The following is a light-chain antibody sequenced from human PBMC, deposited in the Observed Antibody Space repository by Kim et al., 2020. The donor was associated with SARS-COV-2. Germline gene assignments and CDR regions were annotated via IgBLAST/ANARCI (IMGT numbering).Light chain of an antibody. V-gene: IGLV3-21*04. J-gene: IGLJ3*02. CDR2: YDS. Sequence: PGKKDRSNCGGNNSGSKSVHWYQQKTGQAPVLVIYYDSDRPSGIPERCSGSNSGNTATLTISRVEAGDDADYYCQVWDSSSDHWVFGGGTKLTVL. CDR1: NSGSKS. CDR3: QVWDSSSDHWV.